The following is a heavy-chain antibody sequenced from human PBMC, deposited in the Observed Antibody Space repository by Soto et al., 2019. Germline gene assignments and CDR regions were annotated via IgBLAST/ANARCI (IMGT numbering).Heavy chain of an antibody. J-gene: IGHJ4*02. Sequence: SETLSLTCAVSGGCISSTNWWTWVRQPPGKGLEWIGEIFHRGSTNYNPSLNSRVTISADKSKNQFSLRLRSVTAADTAMYLSATWPPSAGFGYSGQVTLVSV. V-gene: IGHV4-4*02. D-gene: IGHD6-13*01. CDR3: ATWPPSAGFGY. CDR1: GGCISSTNW. CDR2: IFHRGST.